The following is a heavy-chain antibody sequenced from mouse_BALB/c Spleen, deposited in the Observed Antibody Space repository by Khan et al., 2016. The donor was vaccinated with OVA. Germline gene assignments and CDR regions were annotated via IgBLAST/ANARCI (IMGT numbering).Heavy chain of an antibody. V-gene: IGHV14-3*02. CDR3: ARMARK. CDR2: IDPPNGNT. J-gene: IGHJ2*01. Sequence: VQLKQSGAELVKSGATVKWSFTASGLNINDTYMHWLKHSPEQRLEWIGRIDPPNGNTKYDPKFQVKVTIAADTSSNTAYPQDSSLTSEGTTIYYCARMARKWGQGTTLTVSS. CDR1: GLNINDTY.